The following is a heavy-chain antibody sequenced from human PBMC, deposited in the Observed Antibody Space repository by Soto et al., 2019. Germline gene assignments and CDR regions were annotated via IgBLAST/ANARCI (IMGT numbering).Heavy chain of an antibody. CDR1: GFTFSSYA. D-gene: IGHD1-26*01. Sequence: GGSLRLSCAASGFTFSSYAMSWVRQAPGKGLEWVSAISGSGGSTYYADSVKGRFTISRDNSKNTLYLQMNSLRAADTSVYDCAKGGFRGAGATSYYFDYWGQGTLVTVSS. CDR3: AKGGFRGAGATSYYFDY. CDR2: ISGSGGST. J-gene: IGHJ4*02. V-gene: IGHV3-23*01.